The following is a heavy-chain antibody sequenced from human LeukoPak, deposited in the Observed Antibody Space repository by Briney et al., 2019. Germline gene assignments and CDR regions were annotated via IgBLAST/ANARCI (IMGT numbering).Heavy chain of an antibody. D-gene: IGHD3-22*01. CDR1: GFTFSSYS. J-gene: IGHJ4*02. CDR3: AKDRPNYYGSNGHYYKLHGDC. CDR2: ITSSGSAT. V-gene: IGHV3-23*01. Sequence: PGGSLRLSCAASGFTFSSYSMSWVRQAPGKGLEWVSSITSSGSATYYADSVKGRFTLSRDNSDNTLYLQMNSLRAEDTAVYYCAKDRPNYYGSNGHYYKLHGDCWGQGTLVTVSS.